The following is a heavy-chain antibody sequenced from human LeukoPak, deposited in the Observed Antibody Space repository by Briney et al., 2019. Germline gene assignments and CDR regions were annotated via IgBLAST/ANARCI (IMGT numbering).Heavy chain of an antibody. D-gene: IGHD4-17*01. CDR1: GYTFTSYG. Sequence: ASVKVSCKASGYTFTSYGISWVRQAPGQGLEWMGWISAYNGNTNYAQKLQGRVTMTTDTSTSTAYMELRSLRSDDTAVYYCARALSGCDYEGGFDYWGQGTLVTVSS. CDR3: ARALSGCDYEGGFDY. CDR2: ISAYNGNT. J-gene: IGHJ4*02. V-gene: IGHV1-18*01.